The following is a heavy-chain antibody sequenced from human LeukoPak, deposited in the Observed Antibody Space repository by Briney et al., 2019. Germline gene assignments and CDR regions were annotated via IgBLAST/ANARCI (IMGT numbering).Heavy chain of an antibody. CDR2: INHSGRT. V-gene: IGHV4-34*01. J-gene: IGHJ5*02. CDR3: ARPYCSSTSCYNWFDP. Sequence: PSETLSLTCGVYGGSFSGYYWGWIRQPPGKGLEWIGEINHSGRTNYNPSLKSRVTISVDTSRNQFSLNLSSVTAADTAVYYCARPYCSSTSCYNWFDPWGQGTLVTVSS. D-gene: IGHD2-2*01. CDR1: GGSFSGYY.